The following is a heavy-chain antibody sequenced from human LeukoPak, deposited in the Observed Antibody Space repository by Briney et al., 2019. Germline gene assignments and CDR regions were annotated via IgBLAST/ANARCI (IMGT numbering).Heavy chain of an antibody. Sequence: SETLSLTCTVSGGSISSGGYYWSWIRQHPGKGLEWIGYIYYSGSTYYNPSLKSRLTISVDTSKNQFSLKLSSVTAADTAVYYCARGYCSSTSCYYFDYWGQGTLVTVSS. D-gene: IGHD2-2*01. J-gene: IGHJ4*02. CDR2: IYYSGST. CDR3: ARGYCSSTSCYYFDY. CDR1: GGSISSGGYY. V-gene: IGHV4-31*03.